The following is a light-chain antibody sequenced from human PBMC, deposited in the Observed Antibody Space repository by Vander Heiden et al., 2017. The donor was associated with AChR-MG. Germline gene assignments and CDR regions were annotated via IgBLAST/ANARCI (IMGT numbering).Light chain of an antibody. CDR3: QQYERWPRT. CDR2: GAS. CDR1: ESVTSD. V-gene: IGKV3-15*01. Sequence: ETLTMLSPVTLSVSPGETATLSCRASESVTSDLAWYQQKGGQAPRLLIYGASRRATGIPPRFSGSGSGTEFTLTISSVQSEDFAIYHCQQYERWPRTFGQGTKVDIK. J-gene: IGKJ1*01.